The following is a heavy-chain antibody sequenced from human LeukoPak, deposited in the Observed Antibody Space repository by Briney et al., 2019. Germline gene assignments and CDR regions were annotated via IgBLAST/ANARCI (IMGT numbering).Heavy chain of an antibody. J-gene: IGHJ4*02. CDR1: GFTFSSYW. Sequence: PGGSLRLSCAASGFTFSSYWMHWVRQPPGKGLVWVSRINSDGGSTTYADSVKGRFTISRDNARNTLYLQMSSLRAEDTAVYYCARSPYGGYGDNWGQGTLVTVSS. V-gene: IGHV3-74*01. CDR3: ARSPYGGYGDN. D-gene: IGHD4-17*01. CDR2: INSDGGST.